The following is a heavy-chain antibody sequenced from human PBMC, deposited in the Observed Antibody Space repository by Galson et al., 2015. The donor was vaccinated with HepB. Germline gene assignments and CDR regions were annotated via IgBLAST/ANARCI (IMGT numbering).Heavy chain of an antibody. V-gene: IGHV3-48*01. Sequence: SLRLSCAGSGFTFSNNNMNWVRQAPGKGLEWVSYINSGSSTIYYADSVKGRFTISRDNAKNSLYLQMDTLRAEDTAVYYCVKVRDISGWLDWGLGTLVTVSS. CDR2: INSGSSTI. J-gene: IGHJ4*02. D-gene: IGHD6-13*01. CDR1: GFTFSNNN. CDR3: VKVRDISGWLD.